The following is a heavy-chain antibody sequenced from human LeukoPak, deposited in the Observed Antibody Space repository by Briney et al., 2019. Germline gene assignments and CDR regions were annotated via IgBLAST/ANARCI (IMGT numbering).Heavy chain of an antibody. V-gene: IGHV3-7*01. D-gene: IGHD6-19*01. CDR1: GFTFSSYW. CDR2: IKQDGSEK. Sequence: GGSLRLSCAASGFTFSSYWMTWVRQAPGKGLEWVANIKQDGSEKHYVDSVKGRFSISRDNAENSLYLQMNSLRAEDTAVYYCAREEAVAGIDYWGQGTLVTVSS. CDR3: AREEAVAGIDY. J-gene: IGHJ4*02.